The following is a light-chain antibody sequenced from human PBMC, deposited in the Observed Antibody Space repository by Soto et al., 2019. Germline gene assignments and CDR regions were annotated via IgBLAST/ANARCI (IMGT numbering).Light chain of an antibody. CDR1: QSVSSN. Sequence: EIVMTQSPATLSVSPGERATLSCRASQSVSSNLAWYQQKPGQTPKLLIYVASTRATGIPARFSGSGSGTEFTLTLSSLQSEDFAAYYCQQYNVWPLTFGGGTKVEFK. CDR2: VAS. V-gene: IGKV3-15*01. J-gene: IGKJ4*01. CDR3: QQYNVWPLT.